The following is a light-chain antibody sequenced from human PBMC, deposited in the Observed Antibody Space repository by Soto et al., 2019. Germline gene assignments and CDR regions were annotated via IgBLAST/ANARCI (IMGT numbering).Light chain of an antibody. V-gene: IGLV2-14*01. J-gene: IGLJ1*01. Sequence: QSALTQPASVSGSPGQSITISCTGTSSDVGGYNYVSWYQQHPGKAPNLMIYEVSNRPSGVSNRFSGSKSGNTASLTISVLQAEDEADYYCSSYTSSSTLVFGTGTKLTVL. CDR3: SSYTSSSTLV. CDR2: EVS. CDR1: SSDVGGYNY.